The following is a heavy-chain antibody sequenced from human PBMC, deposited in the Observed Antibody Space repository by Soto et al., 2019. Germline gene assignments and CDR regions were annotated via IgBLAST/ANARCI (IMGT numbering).Heavy chain of an antibody. J-gene: IGHJ4*02. CDR1: GYTFTGYY. CDR3: ERVPPLVAASDY. Sequence: QVQLVQSGAEVKKPGASVKVSCKASGYTFTGYYIHWVRQAPGQGLEWMGWINSNSGGTKYAQKFQGRVTLTRDTSISTAYMELSRLKSDDTAVYDCERVPPLVAASDYWGQGTLVTVST. D-gene: IGHD2-15*01. CDR2: INSNSGGT. V-gene: IGHV1-2*02.